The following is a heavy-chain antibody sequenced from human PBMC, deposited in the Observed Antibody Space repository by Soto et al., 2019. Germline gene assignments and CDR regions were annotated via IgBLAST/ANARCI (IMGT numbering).Heavy chain of an antibody. J-gene: IGHJ5*02. CDR1: GGSISSSTYY. CDR3: ARGAQDYVWGSYRAPYNWFDP. CDR2: IYYSGST. D-gene: IGHD3-16*02. V-gene: IGHV4-39*01. Sequence: PSETLSLTCTVSGGSISSSTYYWGWIRQPPGKGLEWIGSIYYSGSTYYNPSLKSRVTISVDTSKNQFSLKLSSVTAADTAVYYCARGAQDYVWGSYRAPYNWFDPWGQGALVTVSS.